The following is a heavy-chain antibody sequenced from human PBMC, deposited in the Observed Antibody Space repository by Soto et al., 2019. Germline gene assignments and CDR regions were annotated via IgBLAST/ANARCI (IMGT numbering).Heavy chain of an antibody. CDR1: GFTFSPHA. J-gene: IGHJ6*02. D-gene: IGHD5-18*01. CDR3: ARERNTGYDYSYYYGMDA. Sequence: PGGSLRLSCAASGFTFSPHAMHWVRQGPGKGLEWVAVISYEGSNKYYADSVKGRFTISRDNSKNTLYLQMNSPRAEDTAVYYCARERNTGYDYSYYYGMDAWGQGTTVTVSS. CDR2: ISYEGSNK. V-gene: IGHV3-30-3*01.